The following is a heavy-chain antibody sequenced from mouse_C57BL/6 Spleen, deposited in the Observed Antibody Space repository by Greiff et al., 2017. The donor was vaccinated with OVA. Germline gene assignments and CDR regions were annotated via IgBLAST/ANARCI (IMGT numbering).Heavy chain of an antibody. CDR1: GYTFTDYE. V-gene: IGHV1-15*01. CDR2: IDPETGGT. CDR3: TRESILSNFDY. D-gene: IGHD1-1*01. J-gene: IGHJ2*01. Sequence: VKLQESGAELVRPGASVTLSCKASGYTFTDYEMHWVKQTPVHGLEWIGAIDPETGGTAYNQKFKGKAILTADKSSSTAYMELRSLTSEDSAVYYCTRESILSNFDYWGQGTTLTVSS.